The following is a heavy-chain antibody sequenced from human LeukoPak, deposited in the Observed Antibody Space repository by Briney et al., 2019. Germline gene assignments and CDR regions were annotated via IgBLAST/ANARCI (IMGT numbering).Heavy chain of an antibody. V-gene: IGHV3-21*01. CDR1: GFTFSSYS. Sequence: PGESLKISCAASGFTFSSYSMNWVRQAPGKGLEWVSSISSSSSYIYYADSVKGRFTISRDNAKNSLYLQMNSLRAEDTAVYYCAREVCSSTSCYYYNAFDIWGQGTMVTVSS. D-gene: IGHD2-2*01. CDR2: ISSSSSYI. CDR3: AREVCSSTSCYYYNAFDI. J-gene: IGHJ3*02.